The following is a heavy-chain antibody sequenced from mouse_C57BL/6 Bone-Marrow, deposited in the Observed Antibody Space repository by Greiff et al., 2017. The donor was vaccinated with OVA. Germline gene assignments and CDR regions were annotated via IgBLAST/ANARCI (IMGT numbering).Heavy chain of an antibody. Sequence: QVQLQQPGAELVKPGASVKMSCKASGYTFTSYWITWVKQRPGQGLEWIGDIYPGSGSTNYNEKFKSKATLTVDTSSSTAYMQLSSLTSEDSAVYYCARHYYGSSSYYYAMDYWGQGTSVTVSS. J-gene: IGHJ4*01. CDR3: ARHYYGSSSYYYAMDY. V-gene: IGHV1-55*01. CDR1: GYTFTSYW. CDR2: IYPGSGST. D-gene: IGHD1-1*01.